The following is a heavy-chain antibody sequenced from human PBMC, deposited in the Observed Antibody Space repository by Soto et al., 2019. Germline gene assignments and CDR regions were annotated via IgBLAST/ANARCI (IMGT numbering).Heavy chain of an antibody. Sequence: QLQLQESGPGLVKPSETLSLTCTVSGGSISSSSYYWGWIRQPPGKGLEWIGSIYYSGSTYYNPSLKSRVTISVDTSKNQFSLKLSSVTAADTAVYYCAGFHHYYDSSGYSDWGQGTLVTVSS. V-gene: IGHV4-39*01. CDR3: AGFHHYYDSSGYSD. CDR2: IYYSGST. CDR1: GGSISSSSYY. D-gene: IGHD3-22*01. J-gene: IGHJ4*02.